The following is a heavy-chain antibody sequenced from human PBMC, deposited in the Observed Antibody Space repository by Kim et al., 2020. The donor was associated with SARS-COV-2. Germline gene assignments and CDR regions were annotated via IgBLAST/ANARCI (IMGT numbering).Heavy chain of an antibody. Sequence: GGSLRLSCAASGFTFSSYSMNWVRQAPGKGLEWVSSISSSSSYIYYADSVKGRFTISRDNAKNSLYLQMNSLRAEDTAVYYCARDKVVAAYFDYWGQGTLVTVSS. CDR3: ARDKVVAAYFDY. J-gene: IGHJ4*02. CDR1: GFTFSSYS. D-gene: IGHD2-15*01. V-gene: IGHV3-21*01. CDR2: ISSSSSYI.